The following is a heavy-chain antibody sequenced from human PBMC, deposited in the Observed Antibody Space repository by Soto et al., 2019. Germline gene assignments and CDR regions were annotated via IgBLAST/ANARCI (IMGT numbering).Heavy chain of an antibody. D-gene: IGHD3-16*01. CDR1: GFAFSGSA. CDR2: IRSKGRNYAT. V-gene: IGHV3-73*01. CDR3: TRDLFSYDYSGILWFDQ. J-gene: IGHJ5*02. Sequence: PGGSLRLSCAASGFAFSGSAMYWVRQASGKGPEWVGRIRSKGRNYATEYAASVKGRFTISRDDSKNTAYLQMNSLQTEDKSVYYCTRDLFSYDYSGILWFDQWGQGTLVPVSP.